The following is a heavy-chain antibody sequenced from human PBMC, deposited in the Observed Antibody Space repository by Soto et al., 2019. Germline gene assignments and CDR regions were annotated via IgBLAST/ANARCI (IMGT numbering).Heavy chain of an antibody. V-gene: IGHV3-23*01. CDR3: AKDIMELYYYDSSGYSY. J-gene: IGHJ4*02. CDR1: GFTFSSYA. CDR2: ISGSGGST. Sequence: EVQLLESGGGLVQPGGSLRLSCAASGFTFSSYAMSWVRQAPGKGLEWVSAISGSGGSTYYADSVKGRFTISRDNSKNTLYLQMNSLRAEDTAVYYCAKDIMELYYYDSSGYSYWGQGTLVTVSS. D-gene: IGHD3-22*01.